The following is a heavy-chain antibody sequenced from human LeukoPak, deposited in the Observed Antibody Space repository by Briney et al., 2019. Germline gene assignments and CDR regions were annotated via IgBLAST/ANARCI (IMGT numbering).Heavy chain of an antibody. J-gene: IGHJ4*02. V-gene: IGHV1-18*01. D-gene: IGHD3-22*01. CDR2: ISAYNGNT. Sequence: ASVKVSCKASGYTFTSYGISWVRQAPGQGLEWMGWISAYNGNTNYAQKLQGRVTMTTDTSTSTAYMELRSLRSDDTAVYYCARDGAYYYDSSGYYQFDYWGQGALVTVSS. CDR3: ARDGAYYYDSSGYYQFDY. CDR1: GYTFTSYG.